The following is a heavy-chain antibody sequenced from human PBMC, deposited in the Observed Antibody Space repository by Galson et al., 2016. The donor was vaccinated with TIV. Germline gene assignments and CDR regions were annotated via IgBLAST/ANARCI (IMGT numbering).Heavy chain of an antibody. CDR1: GFIFSKAD. J-gene: IGHJ6*02. CDR3: AKGLKGTPGIDYNMDV. Sequence: SLRLSCAASGFIFSKADMHWVRQVKGKGLEWVVSAGLRDDTYYAESMRGRFTIFRVNAQNSVYLQMNSLRVEDAAMYYCAKGLKGTPGIDYNMDVWGQGTTVTVSS. V-gene: IGHV3-13*01. D-gene: IGHD1-7*01. CDR2: AGLRDDT.